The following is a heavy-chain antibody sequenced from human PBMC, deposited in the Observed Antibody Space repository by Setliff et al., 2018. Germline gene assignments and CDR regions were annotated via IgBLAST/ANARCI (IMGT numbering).Heavy chain of an antibody. CDR2: ISGSGGST. CDR3: AKNGFGVVALGVNNWFDP. Sequence: GGSLRLSCAASGFTFSSYAMSWVRQAPGKGLEWVSGISGSGGSTYYADSVKGRFTISRDNSKNTLYLQMNSLRAEDTAGYYGAKNGFGVVALGVNNWFDPWGQGTLVTVSS. V-gene: IGHV3-23*01. CDR1: GFTFSSYA. D-gene: IGHD3-10*01. J-gene: IGHJ5*02.